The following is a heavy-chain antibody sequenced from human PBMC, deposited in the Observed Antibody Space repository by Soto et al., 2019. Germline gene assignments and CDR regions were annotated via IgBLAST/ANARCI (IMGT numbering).Heavy chain of an antibody. V-gene: IGHV3-30-3*01. CDR2: KSYDGCNT. Sequence: PGGSLRLSCAASGFTFSSYAMHWVRQAPGKGLEWVAVKSYDGCNTYYADSVKGRFTISRDNSKNTLYLQMNSLRAEDTAVYYCARGTLGSGSYYKRIFGYYYYGMDVWGQGTTVTVSS. CDR1: GFTFSSYA. J-gene: IGHJ6*02. CDR3: ARGTLGSGSYYKRIFGYYYYGMDV. D-gene: IGHD3-10*01.